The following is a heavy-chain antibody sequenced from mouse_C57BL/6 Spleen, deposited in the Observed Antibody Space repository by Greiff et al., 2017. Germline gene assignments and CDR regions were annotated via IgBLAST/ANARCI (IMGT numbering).Heavy chain of an antibody. CDR2: IYPGDGDT. D-gene: IGHD1-1*01. CDR3: AREGYYYGSILYYAMDY. V-gene: IGHV1-82*01. CDR1: GYAFSSSW. J-gene: IGHJ4*01. Sequence: QVQLQQSGPELVKPGASVKISCKASGYAFSSSWMNWVKQRPGKGLEWIGRIYPGDGDTNYNGKFKGKATLTADKSSSTAYMQLSSLTSEDSAVYFCAREGYYYGSILYYAMDYWGQGTSVTVSS.